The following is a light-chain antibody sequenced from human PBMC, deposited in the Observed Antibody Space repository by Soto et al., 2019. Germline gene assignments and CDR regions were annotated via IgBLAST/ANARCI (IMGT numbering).Light chain of an antibody. J-gene: IGLJ1*01. CDR1: SSNIGAGYD. CDR2: GNS. V-gene: IGLV1-40*01. CDR3: AAWDDSRNGHV. Sequence: QSVLTQPPSVSGAPGQRVTISCTGSSSNIGAGYDVHWYQQLPGTAPKLLIYGNSNRPSGVPDRFSGSKSGTSASLAITGLQSEDEADYYCAAWDDSRNGHVFGTGTKVTVL.